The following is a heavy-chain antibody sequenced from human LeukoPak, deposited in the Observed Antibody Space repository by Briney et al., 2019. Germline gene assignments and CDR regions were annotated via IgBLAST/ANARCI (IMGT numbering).Heavy chain of an antibody. Sequence: ASVKVSCKASGGTFSSYAISWVRQAPEQGLEWMGRIIPILGIANYAQKFQGRVTITADKSTSTAYMELSSLRSEDTAVYYCARRSSGWDAFDIWGQGTMVTVSS. CDR1: GGTFSSYA. J-gene: IGHJ3*02. CDR2: IIPILGIA. CDR3: ARRSSGWDAFDI. D-gene: IGHD6-19*01. V-gene: IGHV1-69*04.